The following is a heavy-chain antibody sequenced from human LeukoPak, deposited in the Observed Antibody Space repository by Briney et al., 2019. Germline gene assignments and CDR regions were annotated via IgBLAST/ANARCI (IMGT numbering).Heavy chain of an antibody. J-gene: IGHJ5*02. CDR3: ARGRRNSYGQRNWFDP. Sequence: SETLSLTCTVSGGSVSDYYWSWIRQSPGKGLEWIGYIYYTGSTSYNPSLRSRVTISVDTSKNQFSLKLSSVTAADTAVYYCARGRRNSYGQRNWFDPWGQGTLVTVSS. V-gene: IGHV4-59*02. D-gene: IGHD5-18*01. CDR1: GGSVSDYY. CDR2: IYYTGST.